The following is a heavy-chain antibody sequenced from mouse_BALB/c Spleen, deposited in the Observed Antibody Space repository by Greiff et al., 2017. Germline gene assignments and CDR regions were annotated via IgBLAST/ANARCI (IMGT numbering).Heavy chain of an antibody. D-gene: IGHD2-4*01. CDR3: TSHYDYDLYAMDY. V-gene: IGHV1S16*01. CDR1: GYTFTSYY. Sequence: VQLQQPGAELVKPGASVKLSCKASGYTFTSYYMYWVKQRPGQGLEWIGGINPSNGGTNFNEKFKSKATLTVDKSSSTAYMQLSSLTSEDSAVYYCTSHYDYDLYAMDYWGQGTSVTVSS. J-gene: IGHJ4*01. CDR2: INPSNGGT.